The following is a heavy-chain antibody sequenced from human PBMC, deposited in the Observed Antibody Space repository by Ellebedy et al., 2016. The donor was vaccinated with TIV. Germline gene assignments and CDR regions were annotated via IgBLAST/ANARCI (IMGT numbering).Heavy chain of an antibody. D-gene: IGHD7-27*01. CDR1: GFTFSTKW. CDR2: IKPDGSET. V-gene: IGHV3-7*01. Sequence: GESLKISXAASGFTFSTKWMTWVRQAPGKGLESLANIKPDGSETYYVDSVKGRFTISRDNAKTSLYLQMSSLRAEDTGVYYCTTDLNWESYWGQGTLVTVSS. CDR3: TTDLNWESY. J-gene: IGHJ1*01.